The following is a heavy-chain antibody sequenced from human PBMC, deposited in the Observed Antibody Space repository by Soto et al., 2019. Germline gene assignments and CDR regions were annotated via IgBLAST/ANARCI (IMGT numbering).Heavy chain of an antibody. Sequence: QITLKESGPTLVKPTQTLTLTCTFSGFSLSTSGVGVGWIRQPPGKALEWLALIYWNDDKRYSPSLKSRLTITKYTSKNQVVLTMTNMDPVDTATYYCAHTAAMLLYSNHPFDYWGQGTLVTVSS. V-gene: IGHV2-5*01. CDR1: GFSLSTSGVG. CDR3: AHTAAMLLYSNHPFDY. D-gene: IGHD4-4*01. CDR2: IYWNDDK. J-gene: IGHJ4*02.